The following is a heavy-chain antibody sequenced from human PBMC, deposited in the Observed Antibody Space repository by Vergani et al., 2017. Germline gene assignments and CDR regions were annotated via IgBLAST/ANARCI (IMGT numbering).Heavy chain of an antibody. J-gene: IGHJ4*02. D-gene: IGHD3-22*01. Sequence: QVQLQESGPGLVKPSETLSLTCTVSGGSISSYYWSWIRQPPGKGLEWIGYIYYSGSTNYNPSLNSRVTISVDTSKNQFSLKLSSVTAADTAVYYCARQGRDSSGYYYFDYWGQGTLVTVSS. V-gene: IGHV4-59*08. CDR2: IYYSGST. CDR1: GGSISSYY. CDR3: ARQGRDSSGYYYFDY.